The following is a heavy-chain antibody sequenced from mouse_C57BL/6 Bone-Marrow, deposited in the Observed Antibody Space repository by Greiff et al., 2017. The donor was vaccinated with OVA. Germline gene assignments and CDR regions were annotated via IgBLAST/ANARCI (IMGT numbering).Heavy chain of an antibody. CDR2: IYPGGGYT. V-gene: IGHV1-63*01. D-gene: IGHD1-1*01. Sequence: QVQLQQSGAELVRPGTSVKMSCKASGYTFTNYWIGWAKQRPGHGLEWMGDIYPGGGYTNSNEKFKGKATLTADKSSSTAYRQFSSLTSEDSAIYYCARAGYGSSFAMDYWGQGTSVTVSS. CDR3: ARAGYGSSFAMDY. CDR1: GYTFTNYW. J-gene: IGHJ4*01.